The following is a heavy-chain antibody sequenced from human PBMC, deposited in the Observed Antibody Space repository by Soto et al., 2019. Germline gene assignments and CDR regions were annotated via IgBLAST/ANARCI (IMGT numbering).Heavy chain of an antibody. Sequence: QVQLVQSGAEVKKPGASVKVSCKASGYTFTSYAMHWVRQAPGQRLEWMGWINAGNGNTKYSQKFQGRVTITRDTSPSTAYMELSSLRSEDTAVYYCARGGGVGFGDYTTGGMDVWGQGTTVTVSS. J-gene: IGHJ6*02. D-gene: IGHD2-8*02. CDR2: INAGNGNT. CDR1: GYTFTSYA. CDR3: ARGGGVGFGDYTTGGMDV. V-gene: IGHV1-3*01.